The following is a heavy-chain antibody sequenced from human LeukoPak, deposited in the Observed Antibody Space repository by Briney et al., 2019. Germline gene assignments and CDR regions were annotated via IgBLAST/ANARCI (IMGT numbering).Heavy chain of an antibody. Sequence: PGGSLRLSCAASGFTFSSYEMNWVRQAPGKGLEWVSYISSGSTIYYADSVKGRFTISRDNAKNSLYLQMNSLRAEDTAVYYCARGRIAVAGTFYYYGMDVWGQGTTVTVSS. CDR2: ISSGSTI. V-gene: IGHV3-48*03. J-gene: IGHJ6*02. D-gene: IGHD6-19*01. CDR1: GFTFSSYE. CDR3: ARGRIAVAGTFYYYGMDV.